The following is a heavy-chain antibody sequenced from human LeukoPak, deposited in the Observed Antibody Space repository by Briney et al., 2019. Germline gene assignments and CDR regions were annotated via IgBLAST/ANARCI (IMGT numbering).Heavy chain of an antibody. V-gene: IGHV4-61*02. CDR3: ARNGYYPSWFDP. Sequence: SETLSLTCTVSGGSISSGSYYWSWIRQPAGKGLEWIGRIYTSGSTNYNPSLKSRVTISVDTSKNQFSLKLSSVTAADTAVYYCARNGYYPSWFDPWGQGTLVTVSS. D-gene: IGHD3-22*01. CDR1: GGSISSGSYY. J-gene: IGHJ5*02. CDR2: IYTSGST.